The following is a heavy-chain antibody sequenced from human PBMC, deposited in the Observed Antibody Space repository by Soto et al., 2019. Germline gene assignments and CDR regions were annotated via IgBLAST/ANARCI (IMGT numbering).Heavy chain of an antibody. Sequence: QVQLVQSGAEVKKPGASGKVSCKASGYTFTSYGISWVGQAPGQGLEWMGWISAYNGNTNYAQKLQGRVTMTTDTSTSTAYMELRSLRSDDTAVYYCARGPYYDFWSGYYTRYWFDPWGQGTLVTVSS. V-gene: IGHV1-18*01. CDR2: ISAYNGNT. D-gene: IGHD3-3*01. CDR3: ARGPYYDFWSGYYTRYWFDP. J-gene: IGHJ5*02. CDR1: GYTFTSYG.